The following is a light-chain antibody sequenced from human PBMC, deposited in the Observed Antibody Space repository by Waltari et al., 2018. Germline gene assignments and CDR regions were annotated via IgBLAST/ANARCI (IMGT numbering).Light chain of an antibody. Sequence: EIVMTQSPATLSVSPGERATLSCRPSRNVGTSLAWYQQKPGQAPRLPIYGASTRATGIPDRFSGSGSGTEFTLTISSLQSEDFVVYYCQQYNYWPPAYTFGQGTKLEIK. CDR3: QQYNYWPPAYT. CDR1: RNVGTS. V-gene: IGKV3-15*01. J-gene: IGKJ2*01. CDR2: GAS.